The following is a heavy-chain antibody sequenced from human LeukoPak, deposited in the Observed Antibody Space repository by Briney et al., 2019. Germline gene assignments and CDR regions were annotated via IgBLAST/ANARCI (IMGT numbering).Heavy chain of an antibody. CDR1: GYSFTSHY. CDR3: ARDNSVGDIAWWFDP. Sequence: ASVKVSCKASGYSFTSHYMHWVRQAPGQGLEWLGLINPSGSRTRYAQKFQGRVTMTRDMSTTTDYMELSSLRSEDTAVYYCARDNSVGDIAWWFDPWGQGTLVTVSS. V-gene: IGHV1-46*01. J-gene: IGHJ5*02. D-gene: IGHD3-16*02. CDR2: INPSGSRT.